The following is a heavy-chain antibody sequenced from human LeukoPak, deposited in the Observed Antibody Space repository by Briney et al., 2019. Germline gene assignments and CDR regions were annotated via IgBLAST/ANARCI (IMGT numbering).Heavy chain of an antibody. CDR2: IYYSGST. D-gene: IGHD1-7*01. V-gene: IGHV4-39*07. J-gene: IGHJ4*02. CDR1: GGSISSSSYY. Sequence: SETLSLTCTVSGGSISSSSYYWGWIRQPPGKGLEWIGSIYYSGSTYYNPSLKSRVTISVDTSKNQFSLKLSSVTAADTAVYYCAREIRGNAIWELELASWVDYWGQGTLVTVSS. CDR3: AREIRGNAIWELELASWVDY.